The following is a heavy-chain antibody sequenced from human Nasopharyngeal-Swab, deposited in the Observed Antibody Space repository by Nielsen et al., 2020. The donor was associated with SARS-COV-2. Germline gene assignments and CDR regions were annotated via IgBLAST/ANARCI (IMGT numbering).Heavy chain of an antibody. J-gene: IGHJ5*02. V-gene: IGHV3-9*01. D-gene: IGHD2/OR15-2a*01. CDR3: VKDIGADPYQFLPHL. Sequence: GGSLRLSCAASGFTFSHYAMHWVRQAPGKGPEWVSGIGWNSVIGYAGSVVGRFIISRDNAQNSLHLQMSGLKVEDTAFYYCVKDIGADPYQFLPHLWGQGTLVTVSS. CDR2: IGWNSVI. CDR1: GFTFSHYA.